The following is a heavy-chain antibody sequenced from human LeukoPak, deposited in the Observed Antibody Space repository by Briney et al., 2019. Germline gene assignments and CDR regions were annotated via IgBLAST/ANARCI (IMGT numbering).Heavy chain of an antibody. D-gene: IGHD4-17*01. J-gene: IGHJ4*02. CDR2: IRGSDGST. CDR3: AKDVYGDYGGLDY. CDR1: GFPFSTYA. V-gene: IGHV3-23*01. Sequence: GGSLRLSCAASGFPFSTYAMSWVRQAPGKGLEWVSSIRGSDGSTYYADSVKGRFAISKDNSKNTLYLQMNSLRAEDTAVYYCAKDVYGDYGGLDYWGQGTLVTVSS.